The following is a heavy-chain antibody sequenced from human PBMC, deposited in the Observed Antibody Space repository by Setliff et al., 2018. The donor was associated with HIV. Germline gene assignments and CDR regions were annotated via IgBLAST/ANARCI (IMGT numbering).Heavy chain of an antibody. J-gene: IGHJ3*01. CDR2: IYTTGST. D-gene: IGHD4-17*01. CDR1: GHSISSGAYY. Sequence: PSETLSLTCAVSGHSISSGAYYWNWIRQPAGKGLEWIGHIYTTGSTNYNPPLKSRVTISVDTSKNQFSLKLRSVTAADTAVYYCARVSEITAADYGDYGNAFDLWGQGTMVTVS. CDR3: ARVSEITAADYGDYGNAFDL. V-gene: IGHV4-61*09.